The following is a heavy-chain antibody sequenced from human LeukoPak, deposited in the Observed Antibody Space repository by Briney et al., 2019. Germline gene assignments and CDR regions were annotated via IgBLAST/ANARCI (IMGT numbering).Heavy chain of an antibody. CDR2: IYHSGST. CDR1: GYSISSGYY. V-gene: IGHV4-38-2*02. J-gene: IGHJ4*02. Sequence: SETLSLTCTVSGYSISSGYYWGWIRQPPGKGLEWIGSIYHSGSTYYNPSLKSRVTISVDTSKNQFSLKLSSVTAADTAVYYCAREAAGWVDYWGQGTLVTVSS. CDR3: AREAAGWVDY. D-gene: IGHD6-25*01.